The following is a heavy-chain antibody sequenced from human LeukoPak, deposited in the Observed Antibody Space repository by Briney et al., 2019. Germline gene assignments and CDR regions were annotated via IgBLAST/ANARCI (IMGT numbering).Heavy chain of an antibody. Sequence: ASVKVSCKASGYTFTSYYIHWVRQAPGQGLEWMGIINPSGGSTNYAQELQGRVTMTRDTSTSTVYIELSSLRSEDTAVYYCARGAYYYGSMVDYWGQGTLVTVSS. CDR3: ARGAYYYGSMVDY. CDR2: INPSGGST. D-gene: IGHD3-10*01. CDR1: GYTFTSYY. V-gene: IGHV1-46*01. J-gene: IGHJ4*02.